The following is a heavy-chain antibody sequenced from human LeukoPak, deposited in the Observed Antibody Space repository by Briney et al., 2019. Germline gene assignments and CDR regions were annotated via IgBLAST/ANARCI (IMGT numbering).Heavy chain of an antibody. CDR2: ISGSGGST. Sequence: GGSLRLSCAASGFTFSSYAMSWARQAPGKGLEWVSAISGSGGSTYYADSVKGRFTISRDNSKNTLYLQMNSLRAEDTAVYYCAKDNRRHYTSGPNPDSLHWGQGALVTVSS. J-gene: IGHJ4*02. CDR3: AKDNRRHYTSGPNPDSLH. D-gene: IGHD6-19*01. V-gene: IGHV3-23*01. CDR1: GFTFSSYA.